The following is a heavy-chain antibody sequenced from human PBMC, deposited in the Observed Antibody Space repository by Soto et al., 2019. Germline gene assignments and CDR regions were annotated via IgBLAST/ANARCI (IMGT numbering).Heavy chain of an antibody. Sequence: QVQLQESGPGLVKPSQTLSLTCTVSGGSISSGGYYWSWIRQHPGKGLEWIGYIYYSGSTYYNPSLKSRVTISVDTSKNQFSLKLSSVTAADTAVYYCARGGDSSGYGGGAFDIWGQGTMVTVSS. J-gene: IGHJ3*02. CDR3: ARGGDSSGYGGGAFDI. CDR2: IYYSGST. V-gene: IGHV4-31*03. CDR1: GGSISSGGYY. D-gene: IGHD3-22*01.